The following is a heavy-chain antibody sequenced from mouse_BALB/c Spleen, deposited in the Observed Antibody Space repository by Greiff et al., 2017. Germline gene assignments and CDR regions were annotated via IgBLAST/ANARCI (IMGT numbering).Heavy chain of an antibody. CDR1: GFSLSTSGMG. J-gene: IGHJ1*01. CDR3: ARLITNAFDD. D-gene: IGHD1-1*01. V-gene: IGHV8-12*01. CDR2: IWWDDDK. Sequence: QVTLKESGPGLLQPSQTLSLTCSFSGFSLSTSGMGLVWLRQPSGKGLEWLGHIWWDDDKRYNPALKSRLTISKDTSNNQVFLKIASVDAADTATYYCARLITNAFDDWGEGTTVTVSS.